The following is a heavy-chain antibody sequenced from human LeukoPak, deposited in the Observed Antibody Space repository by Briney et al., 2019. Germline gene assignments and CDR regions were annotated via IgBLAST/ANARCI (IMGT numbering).Heavy chain of an antibody. D-gene: IGHD6-13*01. CDR2: INHSGST. CDR3: ARGPIAAAGSTEYYYYGMDV. CDR1: GGSFSGYY. V-gene: IGHV4-34*01. J-gene: IGHJ6*02. Sequence: PSETLSLTCAVYGGSFSGYYWSWIRQPPGKGLEWIGEINHSGSTNYNPSLKSRVTISVDTSKNQFSLKLSSVTAADTAVYYCARGPIAAAGSTEYYYYGMDVWGQGTTVTVSS.